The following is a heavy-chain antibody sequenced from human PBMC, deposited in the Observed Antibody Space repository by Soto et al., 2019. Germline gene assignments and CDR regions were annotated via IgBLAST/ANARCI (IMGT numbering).Heavy chain of an antibody. CDR2: IYYSGST. D-gene: IGHD4-17*01. J-gene: IGHJ4*02. V-gene: IGHV4-59*01. CDR3: ARRGPYGDYYFDY. CDR1: GGSISSYY. Sequence: SETLSLTCTVSGGSISSYYWSWIRQPPGKGLEWIGYIYYSGSTNYNPSLKSRVTLSVDTSKNQFSLKLSSVTAADTAVYYCARRGPYGDYYFDYWGQGTLVTVSS.